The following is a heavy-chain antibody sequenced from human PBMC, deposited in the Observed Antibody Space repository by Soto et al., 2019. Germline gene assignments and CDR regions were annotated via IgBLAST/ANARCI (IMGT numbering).Heavy chain of an antibody. CDR3: ARHQPTYRSGLGDY. J-gene: IGHJ4*02. D-gene: IGHD6-19*01. V-gene: IGHV4-39*01. CDR1: GGSISSSSYY. CDR2: IYYSGSA. Sequence: SETLSLTCTVSGGSISSSSYYWGWIRQPPGKGLEWIGSIYYSGSAYYNPSLKSRVTISVDTSKHPFSLQLSSVTAADTAVSSCARHQPTYRSGLGDYWGKRTLVTVSS.